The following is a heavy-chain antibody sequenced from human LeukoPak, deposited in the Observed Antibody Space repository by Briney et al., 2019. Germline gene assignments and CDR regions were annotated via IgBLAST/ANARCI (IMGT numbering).Heavy chain of an antibody. Sequence: GGSLRLSCQASGFTLSSYPMYWVRQAPGKGLEWVTTISWDGSDKYYADSVKGRFTISRDTSENTLHLQMNSLRAEDTAVYYCAKGRIVGATLDAFDIWGQGTMVTVSS. CDR1: GFTLSSYP. V-gene: IGHV3-30*18. CDR3: AKGRIVGATLDAFDI. J-gene: IGHJ3*02. D-gene: IGHD1-26*01. CDR2: ISWDGSDK.